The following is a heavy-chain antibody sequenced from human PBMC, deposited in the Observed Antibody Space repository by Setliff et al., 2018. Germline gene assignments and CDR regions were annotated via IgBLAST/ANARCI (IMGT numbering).Heavy chain of an antibody. CDR1: GYTFTSYD. CDR3: ARGDFDSYFPLNAFDI. Sequence: ASVKVSCKASGYTFTSYDINWVRQATGQGLEWMGWMNPNSGNTGYAQKFQGRVTMTRNTSISTAYMELSSLRSEDTAVYYCARGDFDSYFPLNAFDIWGQGTMVTV. CDR2: MNPNSGNT. J-gene: IGHJ3*02. D-gene: IGHD2-21*01. V-gene: IGHV1-8*01.